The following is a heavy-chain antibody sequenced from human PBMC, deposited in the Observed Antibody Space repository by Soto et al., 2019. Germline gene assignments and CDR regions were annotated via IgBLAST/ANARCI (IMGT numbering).Heavy chain of an antibody. CDR1: GFTFSSYG. D-gene: IGHD2-15*01. CDR3: AKDISIHCSGGSCYLPGDLKYYYYGMDV. J-gene: IGHJ6*02. V-gene: IGHV3-30*18. CDR2: ISYDGSNK. Sequence: GGSLRLSCAASGFTFSSYGMRWVRQAPGKGLEWVAVISYDGSNKYYADSVKGRFTISRDNSKNTLYLQMNSLRAEDTAVYYCAKDISIHCSGGSCYLPGDLKYYYYGMDVWGQGTTVTVSS.